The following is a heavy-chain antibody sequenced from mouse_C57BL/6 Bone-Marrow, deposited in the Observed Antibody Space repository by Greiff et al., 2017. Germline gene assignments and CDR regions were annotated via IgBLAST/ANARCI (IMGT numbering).Heavy chain of an antibody. D-gene: IGHD2-1*01. CDR1: GFSLTSYA. CDR2: IWSDGST. J-gene: IGHJ1*03. V-gene: IGHV2-6-1*01. CDR3: ARHSGNYDWYFDV. Sequence: VKLMESGPGLVAPSQSLSITCTVSGFSLTSYAVHWVRQPPGKGLEWLVVIWSDGSTTYNSVLKSRLSISKDNSKSQVFLKMNSRQTDDTAMYYCARHSGNYDWYFDVWGTGTTVAVSS.